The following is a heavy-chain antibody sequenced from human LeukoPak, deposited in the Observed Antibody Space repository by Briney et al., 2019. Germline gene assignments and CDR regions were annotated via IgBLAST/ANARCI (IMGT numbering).Heavy chain of an antibody. V-gene: IGHV4-59*01. CDR1: GCSFSSYD. CDR2: IYYSGST. J-gene: IGHJ5*01. Sequence: SETLTLTCTASGCSFSSYDWSWIRQPPGKGLEWIGYIYYSGSTNYNASFKSRVTIIVDTSTNQSSLQQSYSTAADTAVYYYWGFGDYDSWFAPGGQGTLVTV. D-gene: IGHD4-17*01. CDR3: WGFGDYDSWFAP.